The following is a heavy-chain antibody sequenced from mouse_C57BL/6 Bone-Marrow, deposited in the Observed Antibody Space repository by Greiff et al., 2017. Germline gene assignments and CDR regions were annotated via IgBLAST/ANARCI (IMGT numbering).Heavy chain of an antibody. CDR2: INPNNGGT. V-gene: IGHV1-26*01. CDR3: ARDYYSTDCYFDV. CDR1: GYTFTDYY. D-gene: IGHD1-1*01. Sequence: VQLQQSGPELVKPGASVKISCKASGYTFTDYYMNWVKQSHGKSLEWIGDINPNNGGTSYNQKFKGKATLTVDKSSSTAYMELRSLTSEDSAVYYCARDYYSTDCYFDVWGTGTTVTVAS. J-gene: IGHJ1*03.